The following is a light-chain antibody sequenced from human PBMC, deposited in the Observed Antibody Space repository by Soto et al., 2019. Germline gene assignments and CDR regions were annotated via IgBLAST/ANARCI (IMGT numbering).Light chain of an antibody. J-gene: IGLJ2*01. CDR1: SSDVGGYNY. Sequence: QSALTQPRSVSGSPGQSVTISCTGTSSDVGGYNYVSWYQQHPGKAPKLMIYDVNKRPSGVPDRFSGSKSGNTASLTISGLQAEDEAHYYCCSYAGSYPLLLGGGTKLTVL. CDR2: DVN. V-gene: IGLV2-11*01. CDR3: CSYAGSYPLL.